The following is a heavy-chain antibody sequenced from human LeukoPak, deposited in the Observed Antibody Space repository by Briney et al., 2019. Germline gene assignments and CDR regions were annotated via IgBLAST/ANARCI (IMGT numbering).Heavy chain of an antibody. V-gene: IGHV1-18*01. D-gene: IGHD1-20*01. J-gene: IGHJ4*02. CDR3: ARDAYNWGEWPYALD. Sequence: ASVKVSCKASGYTFTSYGISWVRQAPGQGLEWMGWISAYNGNTNYAQKLQGRVTMTTDTSTSTAYMELRSLRSDDTAVYYCARDAYNWGEWPYALDWGQGTLVTVSS. CDR2: ISAYNGNT. CDR1: GYTFTSYG.